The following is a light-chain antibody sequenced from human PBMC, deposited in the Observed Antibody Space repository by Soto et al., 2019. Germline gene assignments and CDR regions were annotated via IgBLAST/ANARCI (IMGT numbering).Light chain of an antibody. CDR3: HQRSNWPPFT. V-gene: IGKV3-11*01. CDR1: QSISNF. CDR2: DAS. Sequence: NVLKLSPATLSLSKGERATLHCRASQSISNFLAWYQQKPGQPPRLLIYDASKRATDIPDRFIGSGSGTDFTLTISSLEPEDFAIYYCHQRSNWPPFTFCGGANVDIK. J-gene: IGKJ3*01.